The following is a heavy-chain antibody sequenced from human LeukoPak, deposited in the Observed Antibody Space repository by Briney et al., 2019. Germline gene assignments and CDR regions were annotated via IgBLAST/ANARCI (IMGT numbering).Heavy chain of an antibody. CDR2: IKSKSDAGTT. CDR3: TTGHYVWGSSCDY. Sequence: GGSLRLSCAASGFTFSNAWMTWVRQAPGKGLEWVGRIKSKSDAGTTGYAAPVKGRFTISRDDSKNTLYLQMNSLKIEDTAVYYCTTGHYVWGSSCDYWGQGTLVTVSS. CDR1: GFTFSNAW. V-gene: IGHV3-15*01. J-gene: IGHJ4*02. D-gene: IGHD3-16*01.